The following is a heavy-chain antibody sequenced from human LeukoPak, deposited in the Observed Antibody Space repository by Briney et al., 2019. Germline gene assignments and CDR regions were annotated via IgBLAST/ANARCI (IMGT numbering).Heavy chain of an antibody. CDR2: FSYTGST. J-gene: IGHJ4*02. V-gene: IGHV4-59*01. D-gene: IGHD1-26*01. CDR1: GGSITTFY. Sequence: SETLSLTCSVSGGSITTFYWSWIRQPPGKGLEGIGYFSYTGSTDYNLSLKSRVTISVDTSKNQFSLNLTSVTAADTAVYYCARVGSGSSYYFPYWGQGTLVTVSS. CDR3: ARVGSGSSYYFPY.